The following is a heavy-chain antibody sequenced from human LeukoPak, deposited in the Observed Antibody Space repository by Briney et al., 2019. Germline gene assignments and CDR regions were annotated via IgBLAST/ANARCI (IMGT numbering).Heavy chain of an antibody. Sequence: SETLSLTCTVSGGSISSSSYYWGWIRQPPGKGLEWIGIIYYSGSTYYNPSLKSRLTISVDTSKNQFSLKLSSVTATDTAVYYCARRGYCSSTSCYEYWFDLWGQGTLVTVSS. J-gene: IGHJ5*02. V-gene: IGHV4-39*01. CDR3: ARRGYCSSTSCYEYWFDL. CDR1: GGSISSSSYY. CDR2: IYYSGST. D-gene: IGHD2-2*01.